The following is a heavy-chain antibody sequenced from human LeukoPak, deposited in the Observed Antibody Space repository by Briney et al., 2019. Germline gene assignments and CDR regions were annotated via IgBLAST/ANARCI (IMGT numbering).Heavy chain of an antibody. CDR1: GGFFSSYY. D-gene: IGHD2-2*01. V-gene: IGHV4-34*01. CDR2: IKHSGST. J-gene: IGHJ4*02. Sequence: SETLSLTCAVNGGFFSSYYWSWIRQPPGKGLDWIGEIKHSGSTNYNPSLKSRVTISVDTSKNQFSLRLSSVTAADTAVYYCARGVTDIVVVPRATKRTRFFDFWGQGIQVTVSS. CDR3: ARGVTDIVVVPRATKRTRFFDF.